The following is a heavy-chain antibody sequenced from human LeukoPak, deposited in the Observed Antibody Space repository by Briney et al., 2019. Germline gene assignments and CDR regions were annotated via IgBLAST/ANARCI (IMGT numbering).Heavy chain of an antibody. V-gene: IGHV3-23*01. CDR2: ISGSGGST. J-gene: IGHJ4*02. Sequence: PGGSLRLSCAASGFTFSDYYMSWVRQAPGKGLEWVSAISGSGGSTYYADSVKGRFTISRDNSKNTLYLQMNSLRAEDTAVYYCAKPSDCSGGSCYLYYFDYWGQGTLVTVSS. D-gene: IGHD2-15*01. CDR1: GFTFSDYY. CDR3: AKPSDCSGGSCYLYYFDY.